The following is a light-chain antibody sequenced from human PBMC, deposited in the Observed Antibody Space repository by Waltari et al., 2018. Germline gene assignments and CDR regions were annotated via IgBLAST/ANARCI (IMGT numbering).Light chain of an antibody. V-gene: IGLV3-21*02. CDR2: EGG. J-gene: IGLJ1*01. Sequence: SSVLIQPPSVAVAPGQTASITCGGDSIGSYSVHWYRQRPGQAPEVVVSEGGDGPSGVPARFSAFNAGNTATLTISRVEAVDEADYYCQVTHTSGDPSYVFGSGTKVTVL. CDR1: SIGSYS. CDR3: QVTHTSGDPSYV.